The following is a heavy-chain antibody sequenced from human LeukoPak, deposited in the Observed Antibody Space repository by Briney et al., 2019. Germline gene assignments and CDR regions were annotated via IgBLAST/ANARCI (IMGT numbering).Heavy chain of an antibody. Sequence: SQTLSLTCAISGDSVSSNSATWNWIRQSPSRGLEWLGRTYFRSKWYHDYAVSVKSRLNINPDTSKNQFSLQVNSMTPEDTAVYYCVRDNNGCFTFDSWGQGTLVTVSS. CDR3: VRDNNGCFTFDS. CDR1: GDSVSSNSAT. D-gene: IGHD2-2*02. J-gene: IGHJ5*01. CDR2: TYFRSKWYH. V-gene: IGHV6-1*01.